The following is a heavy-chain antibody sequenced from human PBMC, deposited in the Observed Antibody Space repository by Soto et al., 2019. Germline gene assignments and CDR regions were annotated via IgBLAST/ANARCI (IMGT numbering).Heavy chain of an antibody. V-gene: IGHV1-69*02. Sequence: SVKVSCKASGGTFSSYTISWVRQAPGQGLEWMGRIIPILGIANYAQKFQGRVTITADKSTSTAYMELSSLRSEDTAVYYCARGLLSYTNVANRWFDPWGQGTLVTVSS. CDR3: ARGLLSYTNVANRWFDP. D-gene: IGHD2-8*01. J-gene: IGHJ5*02. CDR2: IIPILGIA. CDR1: GGTFSSYT.